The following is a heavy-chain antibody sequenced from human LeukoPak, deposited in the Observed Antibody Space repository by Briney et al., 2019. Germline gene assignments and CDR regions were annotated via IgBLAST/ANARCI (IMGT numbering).Heavy chain of an antibody. CDR1: GGSFSGYY. D-gene: IGHD3/OR15-3a*01. CDR2: INHSGST. CDR3: ARGDFFGY. V-gene: IGHV4-34*01. Sequence: PSETLSLTCAVYGGSFSGYYWSWIRQPPGKGLEWIGEINHSGSTNYNPSLKSRVTISVDTSKNQFPLKLSSVTAADTAVYYCARGDFFGYWGQGTLVTVSS. J-gene: IGHJ4*02.